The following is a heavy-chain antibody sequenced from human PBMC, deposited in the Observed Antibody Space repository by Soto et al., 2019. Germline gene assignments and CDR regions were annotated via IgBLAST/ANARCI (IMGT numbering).Heavy chain of an antibody. V-gene: IGHV3-66*01. Sequence: PGMTLRLSCAASGFTVSSNYMSWARHAPGKGLEWVSVIYSGGSTYYADSVKGRFTISRDNSKNTLYLQMNSLRAEDTAVYYCASRIYCSGGSCYSDYCYNMAAWGNGTTDTVSS. D-gene: IGHD2-15*01. CDR2: IYSGGST. J-gene: IGHJ6*03. CDR3: ASRIYCSGGSCYSDYCYNMAA. CDR1: GFTVSSNY.